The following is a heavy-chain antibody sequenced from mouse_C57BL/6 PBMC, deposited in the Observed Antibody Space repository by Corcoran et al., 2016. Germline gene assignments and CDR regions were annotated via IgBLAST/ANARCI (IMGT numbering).Heavy chain of an antibody. J-gene: IGHJ3*01. Sequence: QIQLVQSGPELKKPGETVKISCKASGYTFTTYGMSRVKQAPGKGLKWMGWINTYSGVPTYADDFKGRFAFSLETSASTAYLQINNLKNEDTATYFCARENCGSWFAYWGQGTLVTVS. D-gene: IGHD1-2*01. CDR3: ARENCGSWFAY. CDR1: GYTFTTYG. V-gene: IGHV9-3*01. CDR2: INTYSGVP.